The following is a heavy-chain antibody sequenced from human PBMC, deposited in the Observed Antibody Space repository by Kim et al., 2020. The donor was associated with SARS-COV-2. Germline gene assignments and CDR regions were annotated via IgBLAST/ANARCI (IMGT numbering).Heavy chain of an antibody. CDR1: GFTFSSYS. D-gene: IGHD3-10*01. CDR2: ISSSSSYI. Sequence: GGSLRLSCAASGFTFSSYSMNWVRQAPGKGLEWVSSISSSSSYIYYADSVKGRFTISRDNAKNSLYLQMNSLRAEDTAVYYCAREEIFYGSGRAADYWGQGTLVTVSS. CDR3: AREEIFYGSGRAADY. V-gene: IGHV3-21*01. J-gene: IGHJ4*02.